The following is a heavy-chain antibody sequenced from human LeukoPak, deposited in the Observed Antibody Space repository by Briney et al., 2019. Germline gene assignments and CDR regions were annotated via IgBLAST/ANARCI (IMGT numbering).Heavy chain of an antibody. Sequence: ASVKVSCKASGYTFTSYGISWVRQAPGQGLEWMGWISAYNGNTNYAQKLQGRVTMTTDTSTSTAYMELRSLRSDDTAVYYCARDSRIRYYDSSGYYSPDYWGQGTLVTVSS. CDR3: ARDSRIRYYDSSGYYSPDY. D-gene: IGHD3-22*01. CDR1: GYTFTSYG. V-gene: IGHV1-18*01. J-gene: IGHJ4*02. CDR2: ISAYNGNT.